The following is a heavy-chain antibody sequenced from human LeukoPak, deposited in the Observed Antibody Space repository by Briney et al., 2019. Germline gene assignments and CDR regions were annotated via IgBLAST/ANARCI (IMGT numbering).Heavy chain of an antibody. V-gene: IGHV3-21*01. J-gene: IGHJ4*02. CDR2: ISSSSSYI. Sequence: GGSLRLACAASGFTVSSYSMNWVRQAPGKGLEWVSSISSSSSYIYYADSVKGRFTISRDNAKNSLYLQMNSLRAEDTAVYYCARAGDLENFDYWGQGTLVTVSS. CDR3: ARAGDLENFDY. D-gene: IGHD7-27*01. CDR1: GFTVSSYS.